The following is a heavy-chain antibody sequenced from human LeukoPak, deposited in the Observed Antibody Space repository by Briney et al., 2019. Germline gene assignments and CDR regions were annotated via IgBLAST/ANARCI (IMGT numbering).Heavy chain of an antibody. CDR1: GFSFGRYE. D-gene: IGHD3-22*01. CDR3: AKDFPHYYESSHGMDA. V-gene: IGHV3-48*03. CDR2: ISTTGSTV. Sequence: GGSLRLSCAASGFSFGRYEMNWVRQAPGKGLEWVSYISTTGSTVYYADSVEGRFTMSRDNAKNLLYLQMNSLRAEDAAVYYCAKDFPHYYESSHGMDAWGQGTTVTVSS. J-gene: IGHJ6*02.